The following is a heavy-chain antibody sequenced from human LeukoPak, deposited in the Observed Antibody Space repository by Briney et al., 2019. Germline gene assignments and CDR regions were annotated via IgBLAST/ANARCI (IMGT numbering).Heavy chain of an antibody. Sequence: GGSLRLSCAASGFTFSMYWMSWVRQAPGKGLEWVAHISQDGSEKRCMDSGQGRFTVSRDNAKSSVYLQMNSLRVEDTAVYYCARQGAGAAPALPRYYIDFWGQGTLVTVSS. D-gene: IGHD1-26*01. CDR2: ISQDGSEK. V-gene: IGHV3-7*01. J-gene: IGHJ4*02. CDR1: GFTFSMYW. CDR3: ARQGAGAAPALPRYYIDF.